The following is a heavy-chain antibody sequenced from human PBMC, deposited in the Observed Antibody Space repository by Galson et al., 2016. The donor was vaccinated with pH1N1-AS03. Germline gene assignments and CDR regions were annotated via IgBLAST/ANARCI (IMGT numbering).Heavy chain of an antibody. CDR2: MKQDGREK. D-gene: IGHD6-25*01. Sequence: LRLSCAASNVSLRAYWMSWVRQAPGKGLEWLANMKQDGREKYYLDSVKGRFTISRDNAENSLYLQMNSLKVEDTAVYYCARLRHSGTPRGYNYYGMDVWGQGTTVTVSS. CDR3: ARLRHSGTPRGYNYYGMDV. J-gene: IGHJ6*02. V-gene: IGHV3-7*01. CDR1: NVSLRAYW.